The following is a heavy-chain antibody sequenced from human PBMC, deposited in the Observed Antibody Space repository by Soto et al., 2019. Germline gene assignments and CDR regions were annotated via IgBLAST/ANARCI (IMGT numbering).Heavy chain of an antibody. CDR1: GGSISSGGYY. Sequence: QVQLQESGPGLVKPSQTLSLTCTVSGGSISSGGYYWSWIRQHPGKGLEWIGYIYYSGSTYYNPSLKSRVTISVDTSKNQFSLKLSSVTAADTAVYYCARDQRVATIWGDYYYGMDVWGQGTTVTVSS. CDR2: IYYSGST. D-gene: IGHD5-12*01. J-gene: IGHJ6*02. CDR3: ARDQRVATIWGDYYYGMDV. V-gene: IGHV4-31*03.